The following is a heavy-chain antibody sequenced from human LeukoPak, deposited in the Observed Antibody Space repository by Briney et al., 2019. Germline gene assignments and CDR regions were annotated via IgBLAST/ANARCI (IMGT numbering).Heavy chain of an antibody. Sequence: TGGSLRLSCAASGFTVSTNYMSWVRQAPGKGLEWVSVIYSGGSTYYADSVKGRFTISRDNSRNMLYLQMNSLRAEDTAVYYCARGSAYSHWGQGTLVTVSS. D-gene: IGHD3-22*01. CDR3: ARGSAYSH. V-gene: IGHV3-66*02. J-gene: IGHJ4*02. CDR2: IYSGGST. CDR1: GFTVSTNY.